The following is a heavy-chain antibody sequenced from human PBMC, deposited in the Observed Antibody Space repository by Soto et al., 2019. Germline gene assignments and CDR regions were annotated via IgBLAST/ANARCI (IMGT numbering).Heavy chain of an antibody. CDR2: IDPSDSYT. CDR1: GYSFTSYW. J-gene: IGHJ4*02. Sequence: PGESLKISCKGSGYSFTSYWISWVRQMPGKGLEWMGRIDPSDSYTNYSPSFQGHVTISADKSISTAYRQWSSLKASDTAMYYCAHLGDIVVVPAAMSGNYWGQGTLVTVSS. V-gene: IGHV5-10-1*01. D-gene: IGHD2-2*01. CDR3: AHLGDIVVVPAAMSGNY.